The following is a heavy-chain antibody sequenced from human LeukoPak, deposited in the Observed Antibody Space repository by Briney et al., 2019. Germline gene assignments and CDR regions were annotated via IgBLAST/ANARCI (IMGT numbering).Heavy chain of an antibody. CDR3: ARHGSGTYFVS. J-gene: IGHJ5*02. CDR1: GGSFSGHY. CDR2: INHSGST. V-gene: IGHV4-34*01. Sequence: PSETLSLTCAVYGGSFSGHYWSWIRQPPGKGLEWIGEINHSGSTNYNPSLKSRVTISIDTSNNQFSLKLYSVTAADTAVYYCARHGSGTYFVSWGQGTLVTVSS. D-gene: IGHD3-10*01.